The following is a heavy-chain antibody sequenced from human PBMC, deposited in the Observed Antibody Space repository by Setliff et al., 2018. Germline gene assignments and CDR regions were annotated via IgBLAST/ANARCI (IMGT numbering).Heavy chain of an antibody. CDR1: GYTFTSYA. Sequence: ASVKVSCKASGYTFTSYAMNWVRQAPGQGLEWMGWIHTNTGNPTYAQGFTGRFVFSLDTSVSTAYLQITSLKAEDTAVYYCARRGLGYDFWSGYYTMYYFDYWGQGTLVTVSS. V-gene: IGHV7-4-1*02. J-gene: IGHJ4*02. D-gene: IGHD3-3*01. CDR2: IHTNTGNP. CDR3: ARRGLGYDFWSGYYTMYYFDY.